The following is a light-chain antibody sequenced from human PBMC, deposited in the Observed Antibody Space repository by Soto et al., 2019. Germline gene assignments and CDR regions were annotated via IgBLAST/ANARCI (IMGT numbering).Light chain of an antibody. CDR3: AAWDDSLSGVV. Sequence: QSVLTQPPSASETPGQRVIISCSGSSSNIGSNYVYWYQQLPGTAPKLLIYTNNQRPLGVPDRFSGSKSGTSASLAISGLRSEDEADYYCAAWDDSLSGVVFGGGTKLTVL. J-gene: IGLJ2*01. CDR2: TNN. V-gene: IGLV1-47*01. CDR1: SSNIGSNY.